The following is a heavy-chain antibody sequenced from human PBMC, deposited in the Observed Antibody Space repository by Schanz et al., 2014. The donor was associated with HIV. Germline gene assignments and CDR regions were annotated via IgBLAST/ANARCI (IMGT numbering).Heavy chain of an antibody. Sequence: EVQLVDSGGGLVQPGGSLRLSCAASGFTFSRFWMSWVRQAPGMGLEWVANMNQDGSEKYYVDSVKGRFTISRDNSKNTLYLQMNSLRAEDTAVYYCARGGLQWHPEWXXYWGQGTLXXVSS. CDR3: ARGGLQWHPEWXXY. CDR2: MNQDGSEK. J-gene: IGHJ4*02. V-gene: IGHV3-7*01. D-gene: IGHD3-3*01. CDR1: GFTFSRFW.